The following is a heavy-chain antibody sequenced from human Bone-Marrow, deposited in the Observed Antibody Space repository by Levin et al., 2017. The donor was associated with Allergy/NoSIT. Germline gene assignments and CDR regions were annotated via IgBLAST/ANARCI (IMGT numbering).Heavy chain of an antibody. Sequence: SCAASGFTFSSYWMSWVRQAPGKGLEWVANIKQDGSEKYYVDSVKGRFTISRDNAKNSLYLQMNSLRAEDTAVYYCARDSRTLYYDSSGAFDYWGQGTLVTVSS. J-gene: IGHJ4*02. V-gene: IGHV3-7*01. CDR2: IKQDGSEK. D-gene: IGHD3-22*01. CDR1: GFTFSSYW. CDR3: ARDSRTLYYDSSGAFDY.